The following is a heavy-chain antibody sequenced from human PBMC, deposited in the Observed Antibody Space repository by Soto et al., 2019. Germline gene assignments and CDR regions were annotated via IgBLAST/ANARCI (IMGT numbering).Heavy chain of an antibody. CDR2: ISYDGSNK. V-gene: IGHV3-30-3*01. CDR3: ARAGAGYSSLDY. J-gene: IGHJ4*02. CDR1: GFTFSSYA. Sequence: QVQLVESGGGVVQPGRSLRLSCAASGFTFSSYAMHWVRQAPGKGLEWVAVISYDGSNKYYADSVKGRFTISRDNSKNTLYLQMNSLRAEDTAVYYCARAGAGYSSLDYWGQGTLVTVSS. D-gene: IGHD5-18*01.